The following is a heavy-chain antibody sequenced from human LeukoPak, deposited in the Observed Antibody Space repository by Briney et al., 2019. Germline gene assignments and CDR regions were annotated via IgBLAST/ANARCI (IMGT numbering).Heavy chain of an antibody. V-gene: IGHV1-18*01. J-gene: IGHJ4*02. CDR2: ISAYNGNT. D-gene: IGHD3-3*01. CDR3: ASSEDYDFWSGYYTFDY. Sequence: GASVKVSCKASGYTFTSYGISWVRQAPGQGLEWMGWISAYNGNTNCAQKLQGRVTMTTDTSTSTAYMELRSLRSDDTAVYYCASSEDYDFWSGYYTFDYWGQGTLVTVSS. CDR1: GYTFTSYG.